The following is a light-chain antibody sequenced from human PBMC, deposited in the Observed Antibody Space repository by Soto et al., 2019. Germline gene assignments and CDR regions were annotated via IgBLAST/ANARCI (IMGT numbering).Light chain of an antibody. CDR1: QSVSSN. Sequence: EIVMTQSPATLSVSPGERATLSCRASQSVSSNLAWYQQKPGQAPRLLMYGASTRATGIPDRFSGRGSGTEFPLTISSLQSEDLAVYYCQQHNNWPPWTFGQGTKVEIK. V-gene: IGKV3-15*01. J-gene: IGKJ1*01. CDR2: GAS. CDR3: QQHNNWPPWT.